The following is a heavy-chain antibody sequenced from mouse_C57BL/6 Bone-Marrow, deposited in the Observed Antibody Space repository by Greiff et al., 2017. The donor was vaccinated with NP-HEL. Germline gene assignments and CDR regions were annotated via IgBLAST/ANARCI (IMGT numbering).Heavy chain of an antibody. CDR1: GYTFTNYW. V-gene: IGHV1-63*01. CDR3: ARCDSFYYAMDY. D-gene: IGHD3-2*01. J-gene: IGHJ4*01. CDR2: IYPGGGYT. Sequence: QLQQPGAELVRPGTSVKMSCKASGYTFTNYWIGWAKQRPGHGLEWIGDIYPGGGYTNYNEKFKGKATLTADKSSSTAYMQFSSLTSEDSAIYYCARCDSFYYAMDYWGQGTSVTVSS.